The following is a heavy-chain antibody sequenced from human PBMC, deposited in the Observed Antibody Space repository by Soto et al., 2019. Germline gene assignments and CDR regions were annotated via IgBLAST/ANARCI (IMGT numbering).Heavy chain of an antibody. CDR2: ISGSGGST. CDR1: GFTFSSYA. V-gene: IGHV3-23*01. J-gene: IGHJ3*02. D-gene: IGHD3-22*01. CDR3: ARTQYYYDSSGYNFDDAFDI. Sequence: EVQLLESGGGLVQPGGSLRLSCAASGFTFSSYAMSWVRQAPGKGLEWVSAISGSGGSTNYADSVKGRFTISRDNSKNTLYVQMNSLRAEDTAVYYCARTQYYYDSSGYNFDDAFDIWGQGKMVTVSS.